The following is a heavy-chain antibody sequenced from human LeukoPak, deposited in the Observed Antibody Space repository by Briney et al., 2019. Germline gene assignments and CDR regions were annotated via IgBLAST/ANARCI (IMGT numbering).Heavy chain of an antibody. V-gene: IGHV4-39*01. J-gene: IGHJ3*02. CDR1: GSSISSSSYY. Sequence: SETLSLACTVSGSSISSSSYYWGWIRQPPGKGLEWIGSIYYSGSTYYNPSLKSRVTISVDTSKNQFSLKLSSVTAADTAVYYCASPLKWDYAFDIWGQGTMITVSS. CDR2: IYYSGST. D-gene: IGHD1-26*01. CDR3: ASPLKWDYAFDI.